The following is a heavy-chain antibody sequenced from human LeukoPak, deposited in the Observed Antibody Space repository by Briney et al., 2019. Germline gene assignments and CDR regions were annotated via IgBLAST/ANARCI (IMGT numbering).Heavy chain of an antibody. V-gene: IGHV3-23*01. Sequence: PGGSLRLSCAASGFTFSSYAMTWVRQAPGKGLQWVSSISGSDGTTYYADSVKGRFTISTDNSKNTLYLQMNSLRAEDTAVYYCVTYCGGDCYGGDYWGQGTLVTVSS. CDR1: GFTFSSYA. CDR3: VTYCGGDCYGGDY. J-gene: IGHJ4*02. CDR2: ISGSDGTT. D-gene: IGHD2-21*02.